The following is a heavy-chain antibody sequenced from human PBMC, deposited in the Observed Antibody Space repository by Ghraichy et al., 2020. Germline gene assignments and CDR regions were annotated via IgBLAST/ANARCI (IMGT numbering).Heavy chain of an antibody. Sequence: ETLSLTCAASGFTFSSYSMNWVRQAPGKGLEWVSSISSSSSYIYYADSVKGRFTISRDNAKNSLYLQMNSLRAEDTAVYYCARVRHCTGGVCYPIDYWGQGTLVTVSS. V-gene: IGHV3-21*01. CDR1: GFTFSSYS. CDR2: ISSSSSYI. CDR3: ARVRHCTGGVCYPIDY. D-gene: IGHD2-8*02. J-gene: IGHJ4*02.